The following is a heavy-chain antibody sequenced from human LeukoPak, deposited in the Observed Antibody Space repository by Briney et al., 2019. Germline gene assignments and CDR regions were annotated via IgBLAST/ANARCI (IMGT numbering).Heavy chain of an antibody. D-gene: IGHD3-16*02. Sequence: SETLSLTCTVSGDSISSHYWSWIRQPPGEGLEWIGYIYDSGSTNYNPSLKSRVTISVDTSKNQFSLKLSSVTAADTAVYYCARSNAGNGEYDYVWGSYRYLLGWFDPWGQGTLVTVSS. V-gene: IGHV4-59*11. CDR1: GDSISSHY. J-gene: IGHJ5*02. CDR2: IYDSGST. CDR3: ARSNAGNGEYDYVWGSYRYLLGWFDP.